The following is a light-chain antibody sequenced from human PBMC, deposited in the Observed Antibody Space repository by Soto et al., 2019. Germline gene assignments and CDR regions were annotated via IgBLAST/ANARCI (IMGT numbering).Light chain of an antibody. CDR1: QSVLYSSNNKNY. CDR3: QQYYNSPYT. V-gene: IGKV4-1*01. CDR2: RAS. J-gene: IGKJ2*01. Sequence: DIVMTQSPDSLAVSLGERATINCKSSQSVLYSSNNKNYLAWYQQRPGQPPKVPINRASTRGSGVPDRFSGSGSGTDFTLTISCLQAEDVAVYYCQQYYNSPYTFGQGTKLEIK.